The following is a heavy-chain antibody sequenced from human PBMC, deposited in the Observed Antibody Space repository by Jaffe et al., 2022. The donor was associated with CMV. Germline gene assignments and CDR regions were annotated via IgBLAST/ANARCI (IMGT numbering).Heavy chain of an antibody. CDR2: INADNGKT. CDR1: GYIFSRTS. Sequence: QVQLVQSGAEVKKPGASVKVSCKASGYIFSRTSMHWLRQAPGQSLEWVGWINADNGKTKYPQKFQGRVTITRDKSATTVYMELTSLRSEDSAVYYCARDLVAPFDYWGQGTLVTVSS. D-gene: IGHD2-8*02. V-gene: IGHV1-3*01. CDR3: ARDLVAPFDY. J-gene: IGHJ4*02.